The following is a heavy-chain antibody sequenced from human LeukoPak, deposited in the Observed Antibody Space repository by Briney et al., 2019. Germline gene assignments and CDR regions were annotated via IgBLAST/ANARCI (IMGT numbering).Heavy chain of an antibody. CDR2: ISGSGGST. CDR1: GFSFSSYG. CDR3: AKEEGYCSSTSCSRLFDY. D-gene: IGHD2-2*01. J-gene: IGHJ4*02. V-gene: IGHV3-23*01. Sequence: GGSLRLSCAASGFSFSSYGMSWVRQAPGKGLEWVSAISGSGGSTYYADPVKGRFTISRENSKTPLYLQMNSLRAEETAVYYCAKEEGYCSSTSCSRLFDYWGQGTLVTVSS.